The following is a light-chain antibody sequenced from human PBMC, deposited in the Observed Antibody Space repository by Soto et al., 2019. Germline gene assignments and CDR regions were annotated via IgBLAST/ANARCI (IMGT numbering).Light chain of an antibody. J-gene: IGLJ1*01. Sequence: QSALTQPASVSGSPGQSITISCTGTSSDVGSYNLVSWYQQHPGKAPKPMIYEVSKRPSGVSNRFSGSKSGNTASLTISGLQAEDEADYYCCSYAGSSTFLYVFGTGTKLTVL. CDR3: CSYAGSSTFLYV. CDR1: SSDVGSYNL. V-gene: IGLV2-23*02. CDR2: EVS.